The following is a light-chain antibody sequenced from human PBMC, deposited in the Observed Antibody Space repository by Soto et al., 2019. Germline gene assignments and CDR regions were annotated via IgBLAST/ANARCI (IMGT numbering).Light chain of an antibody. Sequence: ALTQPASVSGSPGQSIAISCTGTSSDVGAYNSVSWYQQYPGKAPKLMIHDVSNRPSGVSDRFSGSKSGNTASLTISGLQAEDEADYYCSSYTSSNSYVFGSGTKVTVL. CDR2: DVS. J-gene: IGLJ1*01. V-gene: IGLV2-14*01. CDR3: SSYTSSNSYV. CDR1: SSDVGAYNS.